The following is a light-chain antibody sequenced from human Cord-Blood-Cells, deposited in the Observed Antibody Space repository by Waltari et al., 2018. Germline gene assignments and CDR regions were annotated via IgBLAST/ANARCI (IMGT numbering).Light chain of an antibody. J-gene: IGKJ2*01. Sequence: EIVMTQSPATLSVSPGERATLSCRASQSVSSNLAWYQQKPGQAPRLRIYGASTRATGIPARFSGSGSGTEFTHTISSLQSEDFAVYYCQQYNNWPPYTFGQGTKLEIK. CDR1: QSVSSN. CDR2: GAS. CDR3: QQYNNWPPYT. V-gene: IGKV3-15*01.